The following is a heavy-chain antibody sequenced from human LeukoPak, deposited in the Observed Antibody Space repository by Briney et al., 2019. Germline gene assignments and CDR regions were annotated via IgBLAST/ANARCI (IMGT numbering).Heavy chain of an antibody. D-gene: IGHD3-10*01. CDR3: ARLGSAPFDY. CDR1: SGSIDNYY. Sequence: SETLSLTCTISSGSIDNYYWSWIRQPAGKGLEWIGQIYFSGNTNYNPSLKSRVTISVDRSKNQFSLKLSSVTAADTAVYYCARLGSAPFDYWGQGTLVTVSS. V-gene: IGHV4-59*08. J-gene: IGHJ4*02. CDR2: IYFSGNT.